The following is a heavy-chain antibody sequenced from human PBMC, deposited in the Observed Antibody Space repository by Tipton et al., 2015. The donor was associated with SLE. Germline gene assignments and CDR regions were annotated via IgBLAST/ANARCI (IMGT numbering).Heavy chain of an antibody. Sequence: TLSLTCTVSGGPISSGSYYWSWIRQPAGKGLEWIGRIYTSGSTNYNPSLKSRVTISVDTSKNQFSLKLSSVTAADTAVYFCAREGRRYYFDYWGQGTLVTVSS. CDR3: AREGRRYYFDY. J-gene: IGHJ4*02. CDR1: GGPISSGSYY. D-gene: IGHD1-1*01. CDR2: IYTSGST. V-gene: IGHV4-61*02.